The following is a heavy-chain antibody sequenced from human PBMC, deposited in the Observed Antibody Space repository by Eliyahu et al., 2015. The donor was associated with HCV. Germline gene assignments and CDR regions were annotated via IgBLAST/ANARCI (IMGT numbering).Heavy chain of an antibody. V-gene: IGHV3-30*02. J-gene: IGHJ3*02. CDR1: GLSXGTYG. Sequence: QVQLVESGGGVVQPGGSLXLSCVGSGLSXGTYGMHWVRQAPGKGLGWVAFIRYDEGQIYYVDSVKGRFTISRDNSKNALYLQMNSLRPDDTAIYYCAKDLGKRKDDAFDIWGQGTTVIVSS. CDR2: IRYDEGQI. CDR3: AKDLGKRKDDAFDI. D-gene: IGHD1-14*01.